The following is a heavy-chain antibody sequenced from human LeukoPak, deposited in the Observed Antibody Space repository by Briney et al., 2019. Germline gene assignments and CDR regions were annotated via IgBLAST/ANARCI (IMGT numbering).Heavy chain of an antibody. CDR3: ARGDYGDYNFPFDY. Sequence: GGYLRLSCTASGFTFSSYTMNWVRQAPGKGLEWVSSISRSDSYIYYADSVKGRFTISRDNAKDSLYLQMSSLRAEDTAVYYCARGDYGDYNFPFDYWGQGTMVTVSS. CDR2: ISRSDSYI. D-gene: IGHD4-17*01. J-gene: IGHJ4*02. CDR1: GFTFSSYT. V-gene: IGHV3-21*01.